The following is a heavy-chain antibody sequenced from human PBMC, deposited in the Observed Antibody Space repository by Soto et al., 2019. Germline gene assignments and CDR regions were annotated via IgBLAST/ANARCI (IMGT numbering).Heavy chain of an antibody. CDR3: ASRYCSSTNCYAFDV. CDR2: ISSSGTYT. D-gene: IGHD2-2*01. J-gene: IGHJ3*01. V-gene: IGHV3-21*01. CDR1: GFPFSDFS. Sequence: GGSLRLSCAASGFPFSDFSMNWVRRAPGKGLEWVSSISSSGTYTYYADSVKGRFTISRDNAKNSLYLQMNSLRAEDSAVYYCASRYCSSTNCYAFDVWGQGTMVTVSS.